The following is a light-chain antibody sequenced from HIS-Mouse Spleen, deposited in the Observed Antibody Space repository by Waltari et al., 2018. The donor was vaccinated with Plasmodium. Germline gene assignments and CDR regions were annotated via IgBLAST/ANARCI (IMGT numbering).Light chain of an antibody. CDR2: KAS. Sequence: DIQMTQSPSPLSPSVGDRVTITCRASQSISSWLAWYQQKPGKAPKLLIYKASSLESGVPSRFSGSGSGTEFTLTISSLQPDDFATYDCQQYNSYYTFGQGTKLEIK. V-gene: IGKV1-5*03. J-gene: IGKJ2*01. CDR3: QQYNSYYT. CDR1: QSISSW.